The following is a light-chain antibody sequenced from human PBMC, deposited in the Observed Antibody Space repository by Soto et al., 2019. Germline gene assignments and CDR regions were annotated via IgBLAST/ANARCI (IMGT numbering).Light chain of an antibody. J-gene: IGKJ1*01. Sequence: EFVLTQSPGTLSLSPGERATLSCRASQTVRNNYLAWYQQKPGQAPRLLIYDASSRATGIPDRFSGGGSGTDFTLTISRLEPEDFAVYYCQHYNNWPWTFGQGTKVEIK. CDR3: QHYNNWPWT. CDR2: DAS. V-gene: IGKV3-20*01. CDR1: QTVRNNY.